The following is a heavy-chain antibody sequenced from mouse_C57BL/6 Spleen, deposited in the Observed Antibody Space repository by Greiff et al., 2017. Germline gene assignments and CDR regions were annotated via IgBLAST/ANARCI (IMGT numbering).Heavy chain of an antibody. D-gene: IGHD2-4*01. CDR1: GYAFSSSW. Sequence: VQRVESGPELVKPGASVKISCKASGYAFSSSWMNWVKQRPGKGLEWIGRIYPGAGDTNYTGKFKGKATLTADKSSSTAYMQLSSLTSEDSAVYCCARAYEYDRGFAYWGQGTLVTVSA. CDR3: ARAYEYDRGFAY. J-gene: IGHJ3*01. V-gene: IGHV1-82*01. CDR2: IYPGAGDT.